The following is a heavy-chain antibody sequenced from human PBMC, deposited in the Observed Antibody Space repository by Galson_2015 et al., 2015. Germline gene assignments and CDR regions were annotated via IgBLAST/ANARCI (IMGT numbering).Heavy chain of an antibody. V-gene: IGHV3-48*01. CDR2: ISSSSSTI. J-gene: IGHJ6*02. CDR1: GFTFSSYS. CDR3: AREDPPVGYYYYGMDV. Sequence: SLRLSCAASGFTFSSYSMNWVRQAPGKGLEWVSYISSSSSTIYYADSVKGRFTISRDNAKNSLYLQMNSLRAEDTAVYYCAREDPPVGYYYYGMDVWGQGTTVTVSS. D-gene: IGHD4-23*01.